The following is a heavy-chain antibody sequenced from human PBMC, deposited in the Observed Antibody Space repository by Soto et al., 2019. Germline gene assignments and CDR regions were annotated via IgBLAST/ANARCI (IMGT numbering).Heavy chain of an antibody. CDR2: IYYSGST. D-gene: IGHD2-15*01. J-gene: IGHJ5*02. V-gene: IGHV4-39*01. CDR1: GGSISSSSYY. Sequence: SETLSLTCTVSGGSISSSSYYWGWIRQPPGKGLEWIGSIYYSGSTYYNPSLKSRVTISVDTSKNQFSLKLSSVTAADTAVYYCARMVIVVVVAATSWFDPWGQGTLITVSS. CDR3: ARMVIVVVVAATSWFDP.